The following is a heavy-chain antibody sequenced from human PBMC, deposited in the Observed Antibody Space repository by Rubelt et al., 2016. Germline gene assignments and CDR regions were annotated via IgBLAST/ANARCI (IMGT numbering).Heavy chain of an antibody. CDR2: IYHSGST. Sequence: GTLSLTCAVSGGSISSSNWWSWVRQPPGKGLEWIGEIYHSGSTNYNPSLKSRVTISVDKSKNQFSLKLSSVTAADTAVYYCARDDQCSGGSCYEDYWGQGTLVTVSS. V-gene: IGHV4-4*02. D-gene: IGHD2-15*01. J-gene: IGHJ4*02. CDR3: ARDDQCSGGSCYEDY. CDR1: GGSISSSNW.